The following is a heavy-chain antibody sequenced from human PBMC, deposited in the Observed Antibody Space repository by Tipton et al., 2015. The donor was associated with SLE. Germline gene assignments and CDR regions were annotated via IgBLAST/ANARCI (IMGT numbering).Heavy chain of an antibody. J-gene: IGHJ4*02. CDR2: IFPFDSDT. D-gene: IGHD5-18*01. CDR3: AGHVGGGGGYPDH. Sequence: VQLVQSGAEVKKPGESLKISCKGFGYSFTNYWIGWVRQLPGKGLELMGIIFPFDSDTRYRPSFQGQVTISTDTSISTPYLKWSSLKASDTAMYFCAGHVGGGGGYPDHWGQGTLVTVSS. V-gene: IGHV5-51*01. CDR1: GYSFTNYW.